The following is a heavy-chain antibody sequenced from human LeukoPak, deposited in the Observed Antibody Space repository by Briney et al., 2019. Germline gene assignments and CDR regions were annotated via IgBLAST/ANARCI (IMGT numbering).Heavy chain of an antibody. D-gene: IGHD2-2*01. CDR2: IYPGDSDT. Sequence: GESLKISCKGSGYSSTSCWIGWVRQMPGKGLEWMGIIYPGDSDTRYSPSFQGQVTISADKSISTAYLQWSSLKASDTAMYYCARRCSSTSCCDWYFDLWGRGTLVTVSS. CDR3: ARRCSSTSCCDWYFDL. V-gene: IGHV5-51*01. CDR1: GYSSTSCW. J-gene: IGHJ2*01.